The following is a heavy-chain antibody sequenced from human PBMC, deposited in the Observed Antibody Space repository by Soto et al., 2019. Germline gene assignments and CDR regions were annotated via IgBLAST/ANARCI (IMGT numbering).Heavy chain of an antibody. J-gene: IGHJ4*02. V-gene: IGHV3-23*01. CDR2: ISGSGGST. CDR1: GFTFSSYA. D-gene: IGHD2-15*01. CDR3: AKESWDCSGGSCSYPVDY. Sequence: EVQLLESGGGLVQPGGPLRLSCAASGFTFSSYAMSWVRQAPGKGLEWVSAISGSGGSTYYADSVKGRFTISRDNSKNTLYLQMNSLRAEDTAVYYCAKESWDCSGGSCSYPVDYWGQGTLVTVSS.